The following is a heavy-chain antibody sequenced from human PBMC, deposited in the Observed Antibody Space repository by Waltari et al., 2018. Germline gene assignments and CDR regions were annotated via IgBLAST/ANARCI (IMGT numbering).Heavy chain of an antibody. CDR1: GGTFSSYA. J-gene: IGHJ6*03. D-gene: IGHD5-12*01. Sequence: QVQLVQSGAEVKKPGSSVKVSCKASGGTFSSYAISWVRQAPGQGLEWMGGISPILGIANYAQKFQGRVTITADESTSTAYMELSSLRSEDTAVYYCARVKGSHIVATKDGYYYYMDVWGKGTTVTVSS. V-gene: IGHV1-69*04. CDR3: ARVKGSHIVATKDGYYYYMDV. CDR2: ISPILGIA.